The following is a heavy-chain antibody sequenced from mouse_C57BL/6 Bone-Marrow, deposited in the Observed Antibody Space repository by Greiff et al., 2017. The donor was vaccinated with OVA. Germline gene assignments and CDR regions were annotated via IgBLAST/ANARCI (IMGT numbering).Heavy chain of an antibody. CDR3: ARSRVLLQGY. D-gene: IGHD1-1*01. CDR2: INPNNGGT. Sequence: EVQLQQSGPELVKPGASVKISCKASGYTFTDYYMNWVKQSHGKSLEWIGDINPNNGGTSYNQKFKGKATLTVDKSSSTAYMELRSLTSEDSAVYYCARSRVLLQGYWGQGTTLTVSS. CDR1: GYTFTDYY. J-gene: IGHJ2*01. V-gene: IGHV1-26*01.